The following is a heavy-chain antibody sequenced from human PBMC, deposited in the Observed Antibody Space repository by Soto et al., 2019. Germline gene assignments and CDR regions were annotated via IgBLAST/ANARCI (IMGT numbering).Heavy chain of an antibody. V-gene: IGHV4-34*01. CDR1: GGSLRGHY. Sequence: SETLSLTCAVSGGSLRGHYWSWIRQSPEKGLEWIGEINHSGFTNYNPTLKSRVTISRDASKNQFSLRLSSMTAADSAVYFCARAAVKLGATLFDSWGQGTRVTVSS. CDR3: ARAAVKLGATLFDS. CDR2: INHSGFT. J-gene: IGHJ4*02. D-gene: IGHD1-26*01.